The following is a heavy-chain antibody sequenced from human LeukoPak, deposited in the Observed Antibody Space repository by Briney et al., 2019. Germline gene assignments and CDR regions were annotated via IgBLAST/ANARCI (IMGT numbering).Heavy chain of an antibody. V-gene: IGHV3-30*04. Sequence: PGGSLRLSCAASGFTFSAFAMHWVRQAPGKGLEWVAAISYDARNKYYAVSVRGRFTISRDNSRNTLYLQMNSLTAEDTAVYYCARDLEYSPRDWGQGTLVTVSS. D-gene: IGHD2/OR15-2a*01. CDR3: ARDLEYSPRD. J-gene: IGHJ4*02. CDR1: GFTFSAFA. CDR2: ISYDARNK.